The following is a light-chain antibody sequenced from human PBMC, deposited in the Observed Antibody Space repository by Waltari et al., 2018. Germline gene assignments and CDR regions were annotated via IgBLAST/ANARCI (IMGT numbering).Light chain of an antibody. CDR2: EVS. Sequence: QSALTQPPSASGSPGQSVTISCTGTSSDVGGYNYVSWYQQPPGKAPKLMIEEVSKRPSGVPDRFSGSKSGNTASLTVSGLQAEDEADYYCSSYAGSNNYVFGTGTKVTVL. CDR1: SSDVGGYNY. J-gene: IGLJ1*01. V-gene: IGLV2-8*01. CDR3: SSYAGSNNYV.